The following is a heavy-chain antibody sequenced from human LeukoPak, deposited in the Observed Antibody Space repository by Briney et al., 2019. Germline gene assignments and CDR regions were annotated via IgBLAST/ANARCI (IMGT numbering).Heavy chain of an antibody. CDR3: ARDPDWLYYFDY. Sequence: GGSLRLSCSASGFTFSSYVMHWVRQAPGKGLEYVSAINSNGGRTYYVDSVKGRFTISRDNSKNTLYLQMNSLRAEDTAVYYCARDPDWLYYFDYWGQGTLVTVSS. CDR1: GFTFSSYV. D-gene: IGHD3/OR15-3a*01. J-gene: IGHJ4*02. V-gene: IGHV3-64*04. CDR2: INSNGGRT.